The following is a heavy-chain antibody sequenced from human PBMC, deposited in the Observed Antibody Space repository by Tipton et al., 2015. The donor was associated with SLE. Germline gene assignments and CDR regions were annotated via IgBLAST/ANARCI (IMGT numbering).Heavy chain of an antibody. CDR3: ARGDPQGLEPFDY. Sequence: TLSLTCTVSGYSISSGYYWGWIRQPPGKGLEWIGSIYHSGSTYYNPSLRSRVTISVDTSKNQLSLQLSSATTADTAVYYCARGDPQGLEPFDYWGQGTLVTVSS. CDR2: IYHSGST. D-gene: IGHD1-1*01. V-gene: IGHV4-38-2*02. J-gene: IGHJ4*02. CDR1: GYSISSGYY.